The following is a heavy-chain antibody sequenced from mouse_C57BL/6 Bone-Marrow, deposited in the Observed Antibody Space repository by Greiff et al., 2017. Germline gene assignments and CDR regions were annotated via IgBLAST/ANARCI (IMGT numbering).Heavy chain of an antibody. J-gene: IGHJ2*01. CDR2: IDPETGGT. V-gene: IGHV1-15*01. D-gene: IGHD3-1*01. CDR3: TRGLTPVDY. CDR1: GYTFTDYE. Sequence: VKLQESGAELVRPGASVTLSCKASGYTFTDYEMHWVKQTPVHGLEWIGAIDPETGGTAYNQKFKGKAILTADKSSSTAYMELRSLTSEDSAVYYCTRGLTPVDYWGQGTTLTVSS.